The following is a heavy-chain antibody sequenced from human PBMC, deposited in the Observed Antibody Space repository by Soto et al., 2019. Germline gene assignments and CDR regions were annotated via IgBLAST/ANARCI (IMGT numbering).Heavy chain of an antibody. D-gene: IGHD5-18*01. Sequence: SETLSLSCTVSGGSISSGDYYWSWIRQPPGKGLEWIGYIYYSGSTYYNPSLKSRVTISVDTSKNQFSLKLSSVTAADTAVYYCATREYSYGFGDGYRYYFDYWGQGTLVTVS. J-gene: IGHJ4*02. CDR1: GGSISSGDYY. CDR2: IYYSGST. CDR3: ATREYSYGFGDGYRYYFDY. V-gene: IGHV4-30-4*01.